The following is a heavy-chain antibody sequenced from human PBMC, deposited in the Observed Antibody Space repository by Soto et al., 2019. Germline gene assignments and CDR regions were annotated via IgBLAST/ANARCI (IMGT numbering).Heavy chain of an antibody. CDR3: ARGGYCSSTNCLDRYGMDV. J-gene: IGHJ6*02. CDR2: IIPIFGTA. D-gene: IGHD2-2*01. Sequence: QVQLVQSGAEVKKPGYSVKVSCKASGGTFSSYAISWQRQATGQGLEWMGGIIPIFGTANYAHKCQVRVTITADEYRSTAYMERSSLRSEDTAVYYCARGGYCSSTNCLDRYGMDVWGQGTTDTVS. V-gene: IGHV1-69*01. CDR1: GGTFSSYA.